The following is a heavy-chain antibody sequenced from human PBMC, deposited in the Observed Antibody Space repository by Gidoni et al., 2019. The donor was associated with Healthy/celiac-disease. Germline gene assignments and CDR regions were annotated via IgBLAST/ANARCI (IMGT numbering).Heavy chain of an antibody. V-gene: IGHV4-34*01. CDR3: ARGHRYSLGYCGGGSCYWFDP. CDR1: GGSFSGYY. J-gene: IGHJ5*02. CDR2: INHSGST. Sequence: QVQLQQWGAGLLKPSETLSLSCVVHGGSFSGYYWCWIRQPPGRGLGWFGEINHSGSTNYDPTLKSQVTISVDTSENQFSLKLSSVTAADTGVYYCARGHRYSLGYCGGGSCYWFDPWGQGTLVTVSS. D-gene: IGHD2-15*01.